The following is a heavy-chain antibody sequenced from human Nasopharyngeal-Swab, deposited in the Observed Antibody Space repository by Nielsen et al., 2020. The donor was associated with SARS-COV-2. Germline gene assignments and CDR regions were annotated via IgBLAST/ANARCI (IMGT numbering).Heavy chain of an antibody. CDR2: IWYDGSNK. CDR3: AAAPSGDYGGY. Sequence: GESLNISCAASGFTFSNYGMHWVRQAPGKGLEWVAVIWYDGSNKYYADSVKGRFTISRDNSKNTVYLQMSSLRGEDTAVYYCAAAPSGDYGGYWGQGTLVTVSS. CDR1: GFTFSNYG. V-gene: IGHV3-33*01. J-gene: IGHJ4*02. D-gene: IGHD4-23*01.